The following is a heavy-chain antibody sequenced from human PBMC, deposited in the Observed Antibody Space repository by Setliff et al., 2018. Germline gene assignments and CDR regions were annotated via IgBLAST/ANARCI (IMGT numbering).Heavy chain of an antibody. V-gene: IGHV1-69*13. CDR2: IIPIFGTA. CDR1: GGTFSSYA. Sequence: SVKVSCKASGGTFSSYAISWVRQAPGQGLEWMGVIIPIFGTANYAQKFQGRVTITADESTSTAYMELSSLRSEDTAVYYCARDSRGLVPAAIEGSYYYYGMDVWGQGTTVTVSS. D-gene: IGHD2-2*02. CDR3: ARDSRGLVPAAIEGSYYYYGMDV. J-gene: IGHJ6*02.